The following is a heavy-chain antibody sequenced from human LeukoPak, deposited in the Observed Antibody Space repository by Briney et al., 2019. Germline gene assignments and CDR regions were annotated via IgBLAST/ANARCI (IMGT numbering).Heavy chain of an antibody. CDR3: ARQADYYDFWSGFQLKYGMDV. D-gene: IGHD3-3*01. Sequence: GESLQISCKGSRYSFTSYWIGWVRQMPGKGLEWMGIIYPGDSDTRYSPSFQGQVTISADKSISTAYLQWSSLKASDTAMYYCARQADYYDFWSGFQLKYGMDVWGQGTTVTVSS. V-gene: IGHV5-51*01. CDR1: RYSFTSYW. J-gene: IGHJ6*02. CDR2: IYPGDSDT.